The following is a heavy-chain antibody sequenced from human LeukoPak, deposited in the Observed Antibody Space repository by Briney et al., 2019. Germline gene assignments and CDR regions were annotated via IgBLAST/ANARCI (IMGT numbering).Heavy chain of an antibody. CDR2: INSDGGST. J-gene: IGHJ4*02. Sequence: GGSLRLSCAASGFTFSSYWMHWVRQAPGKGLVWVSRINSDGGSTSYTDSVKGRFTISRDNAKNSLFLQMNSLRAEDTAVYYCARDRSTVTTWIDYWGQGTLVTVSS. V-gene: IGHV3-74*01. D-gene: IGHD4-17*01. CDR3: ARDRSTVTTWIDY. CDR1: GFTFSSYW.